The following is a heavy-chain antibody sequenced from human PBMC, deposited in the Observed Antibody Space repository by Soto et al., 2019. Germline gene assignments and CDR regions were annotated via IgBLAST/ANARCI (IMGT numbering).Heavy chain of an antibody. V-gene: IGHV3-23*01. CDR1: GVTVSSNY. CDR3: ARWLQYFDY. CDR2: ISGSGGST. D-gene: IGHD5-12*01. J-gene: IGHJ4*02. Sequence: SLRLSCAASGVTVSSNYMSWVRQAPGKGLEWVSAISGSGGSTYYADSVKGRFTISRDNSKNTLYLQMNSLRAEDTAVYYCARWLQYFDYWGQGTLVTVSS.